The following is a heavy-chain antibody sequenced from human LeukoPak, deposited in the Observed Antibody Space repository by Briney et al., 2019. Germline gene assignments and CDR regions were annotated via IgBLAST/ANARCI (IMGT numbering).Heavy chain of an antibody. Sequence: GGSLRLSCAASGFTFSSYAMNWVRQAPGKGLEWVSVISDTGVGTYYADSVKGRFTISRDNSRDTLYLQMNSLRADDTAVYYCAKGVTGTRAFDIWGQGTMVTVST. CDR2: ISDTGVGT. D-gene: IGHD1-7*01. V-gene: IGHV3-23*01. CDR3: AKGVTGTRAFDI. CDR1: GFTFSSYA. J-gene: IGHJ3*02.